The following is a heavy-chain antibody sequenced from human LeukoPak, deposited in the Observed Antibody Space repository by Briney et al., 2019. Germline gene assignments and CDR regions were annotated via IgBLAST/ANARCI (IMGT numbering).Heavy chain of an antibody. V-gene: IGHV3-30*03. CDR1: GFTFSSYG. D-gene: IGHD6-6*01. CDR2: ISYDGSNK. J-gene: IGHJ6*02. CDR3: ARARDIAAPHDYYYYGMDV. Sequence: PGRSLRLSCAASGFTFSSYGMHWVRQAPGKGLEWVAVISYDGSNKYYADSVKGRFTISRDNAKNSLYLQMNSLRAEDTAVYYCARARDIAAPHDYYYYGMDVWGQGTTVTVSS.